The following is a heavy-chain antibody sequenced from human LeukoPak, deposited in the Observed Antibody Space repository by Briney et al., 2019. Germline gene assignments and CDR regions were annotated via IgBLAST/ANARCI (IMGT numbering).Heavy chain of an antibody. CDR3: VKDTSPPLRYFDWLLIFDY. CDR1: GFTFSSYA. J-gene: IGHJ4*02. D-gene: IGHD3-9*01. Sequence: PGGSLRLSCSASGFTFSSYAMHWVRQAPGKGLXXXXXXXXXXGSTYYADSVKGRFTISRDNSKNTLYLQMSSLRAEDTAVYYCVKDTSPPLRYFDWLLIFDYWGQGTLVTVSS. V-gene: IGHV3-64D*06. CDR2: XXXXXGST.